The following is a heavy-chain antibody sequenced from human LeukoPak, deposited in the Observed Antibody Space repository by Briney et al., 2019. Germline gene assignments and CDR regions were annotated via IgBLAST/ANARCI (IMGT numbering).Heavy chain of an antibody. V-gene: IGHV4-4*07. CDR1: GGSFSSYY. D-gene: IGHD1-14*01. Sequence: PSETLSLTCTVSGGSFSSYYWSWIRQPAGKGLECIGRIYISGSTSYNPSLKSRVTMSVDTSKNQFSLRLSSATAADTAVYYCATANRYSPYMDVWGKGATVTVSS. CDR3: ATANRYSPYMDV. CDR2: IYISGST. J-gene: IGHJ6*03.